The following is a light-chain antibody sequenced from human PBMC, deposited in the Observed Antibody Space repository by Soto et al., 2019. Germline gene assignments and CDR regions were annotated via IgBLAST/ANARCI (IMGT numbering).Light chain of an antibody. Sequence: QSVLTQPPSVSAAPGQRDTISCSGSSSNIGRNYESWYQQFPGTAPRLLIFDTYKRPSGVPDRFSGSKSGTSSTLAITGLQIGYEADYCCAAWDRSLSIVIFGGGTKLTVL. CDR3: AAWDRSLSIVI. V-gene: IGLV1-51*01. CDR2: DTY. CDR1: SSNIGRNY. J-gene: IGLJ2*01.